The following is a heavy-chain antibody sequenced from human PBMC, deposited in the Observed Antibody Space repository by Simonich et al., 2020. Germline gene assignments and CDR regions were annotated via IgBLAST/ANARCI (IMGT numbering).Heavy chain of an antibody. D-gene: IGHD6-6*01. CDR1: GFTFSSYW. Sequence: EVQLVESGGGLVQPGGSPRLSCAASGFTFSSYWMSWVRKAPGEVLEGVANIKQDGSEKYYVDSVKGRFTISRDNAKNSLYLQMNSLRAEDTAVYYCAREGIAARDAFDIWGQGTMVTVSS. J-gene: IGHJ3*02. CDR3: AREGIAARDAFDI. V-gene: IGHV3-7*01. CDR2: IKQDGSEK.